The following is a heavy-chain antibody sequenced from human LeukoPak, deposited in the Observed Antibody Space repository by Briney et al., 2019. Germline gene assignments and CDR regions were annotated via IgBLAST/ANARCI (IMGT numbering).Heavy chain of an antibody. V-gene: IGHV3-74*01. J-gene: IGHJ4*02. CDR3: ASVRSYGNGGFDY. Sequence: PGGSLRLSCAASGFTFSSYWMHWVRQAPGKGLVWVSRINSDGSSTSYADSVKGRFTISRDNAKNTLYLQMNSLRAEDTAVYYCASVRSYGNGGFDYWGQGTLVTVSS. CDR2: INSDGSST. D-gene: IGHD5-18*01. CDR1: GFTFSSYW.